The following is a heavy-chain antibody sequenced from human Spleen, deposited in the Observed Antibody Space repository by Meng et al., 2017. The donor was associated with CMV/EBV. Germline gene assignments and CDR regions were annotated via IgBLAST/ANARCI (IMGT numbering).Heavy chain of an antibody. D-gene: IGHD1-7*01. CDR1: GYTFTSYY. Sequence: ASVKVSCKASGYTFTSYYMHWVRQAPGQGLEWMGWINPNSGGTNYAQKFQGRVTMTRDTSISTAYMELSRLRSDDTAVYYCARDPRITGTTFYGMDVWGQGTTVTVS. J-gene: IGHJ6*02. V-gene: IGHV1-2*02. CDR2: INPNSGGT. CDR3: ARDPRITGTTFYGMDV.